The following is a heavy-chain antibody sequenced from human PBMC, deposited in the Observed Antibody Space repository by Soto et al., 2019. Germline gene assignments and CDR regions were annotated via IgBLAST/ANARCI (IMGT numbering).Heavy chain of an antibody. CDR1: GGSFSGYY. D-gene: IGHD3-3*02. CDR3: AGASIFGVVITHFDY. J-gene: IGHJ4*02. Sequence: QVQLQQWGAGLLKPSETLSLTCAVYGGSFSGYYWSWIRQPPGKGLEWIGEINHSGSTNYNPSLKGRVTKAVDTSKSHFALKLSSVTAADTAVYDCAGASIFGVVITHFDYWGQGTLVTVSS. CDR2: INHSGST. V-gene: IGHV4-34*01.